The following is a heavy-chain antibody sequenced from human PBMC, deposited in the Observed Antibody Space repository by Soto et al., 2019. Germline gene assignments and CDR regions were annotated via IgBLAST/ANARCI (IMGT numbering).Heavy chain of an antibody. CDR3: ARAMRGITISNYYYYGMDV. J-gene: IGHJ6*02. V-gene: IGHV1-69*13. CDR2: IIPIFGTA. CDR1: GGTFSSYA. Sequence: SVKVSCKASGGTFSSYAISWVRQAPGQGLEWMGGIIPIFGTANYAQKFQGRVTITADESTSTAYMELSSLRSEDTAVYYCARAMRGITISNYYYYGMDVWGQGTTVTVSS. D-gene: IGHD3-9*01.